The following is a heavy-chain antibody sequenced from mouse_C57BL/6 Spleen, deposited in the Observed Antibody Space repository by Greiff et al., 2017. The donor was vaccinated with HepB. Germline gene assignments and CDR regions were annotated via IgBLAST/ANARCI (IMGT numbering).Heavy chain of an antibody. CDR2: INPSNGGT. CDR3: ARWGAYDRYFDV. CDR1: GYTFTSYW. V-gene: IGHV1-53*01. J-gene: IGHJ1*03. D-gene: IGHD2-3*01. Sequence: QVQLQQPGTELVKPGASVKLSCKASGYTFTSYWMHWVKQRPGQGLEWIGNINPSNGGTNYNEKFKSKATLTVDKSASTAYMQLSSLTSEDSAVYYCARWGAYDRYFDVWGTGTTVTVSS.